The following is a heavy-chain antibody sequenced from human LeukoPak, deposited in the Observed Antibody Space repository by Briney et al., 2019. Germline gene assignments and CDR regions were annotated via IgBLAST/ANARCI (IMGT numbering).Heavy chain of an antibody. V-gene: IGHV3-30*02. CDR3: AEGRDQLEFPYFFDF. J-gene: IGHJ4*02. CDR1: GFTFSSYG. D-gene: IGHD2-2*01. Sequence: PGGSLRLSCAASGFTFSSYGMNWVRQAPGKGLEWVTFIRYDGSNKYYADSVKGRFTISRDNSKNTLYLQMNSLRAGDTAVYYWAEGRDQLEFPYFFDFLGQGTLVTVSS. CDR2: IRYDGSNK.